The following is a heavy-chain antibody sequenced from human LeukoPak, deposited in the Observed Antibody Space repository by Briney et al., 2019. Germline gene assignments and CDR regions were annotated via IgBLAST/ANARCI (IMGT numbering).Heavy chain of an antibody. CDR2: ISSSSSYI. J-gene: IGHJ4*02. V-gene: IGHV3-21*01. CDR1: GFTFSSYS. D-gene: IGHD2-15*01. CDR3: ASEVGAAFDY. Sequence: PEGSLRLSCAASGFTFSSYSMTWVRQAPGKGLEWVSSISSSSSYIYYADSVKGRFTISRDNAKNSLYLQMNSLRAEDTAVYYCASEVGAAFDYWGQGTLVTVSS.